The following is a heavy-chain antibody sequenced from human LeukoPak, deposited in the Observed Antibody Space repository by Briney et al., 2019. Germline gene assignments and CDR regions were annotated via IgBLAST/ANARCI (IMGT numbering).Heavy chain of an antibody. CDR1: GFTFSSYW. J-gene: IGHJ4*02. V-gene: IGHV3-7*03. D-gene: IGHD6-25*01. Sequence: GGSLTLSCAASGFTFSSYWMRWVGQAAGKGLEWVANINQDGREKYYVDSVKGRFTISRDNAKNSLYLQMNSLRAEDTAVYYCARDRVAAGFDYWGQGTLVTVSS. CDR2: INQDGREK. CDR3: ARDRVAAGFDY.